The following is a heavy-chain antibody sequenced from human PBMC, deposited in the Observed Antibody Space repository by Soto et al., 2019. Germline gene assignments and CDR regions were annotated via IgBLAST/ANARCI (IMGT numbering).Heavy chain of an antibody. V-gene: IGHV6-1*01. CDR3: TRDQSGWHYFDY. D-gene: IGHD6-19*01. J-gene: IGHJ4*02. CDR1: GDSVSSNSAA. CDR2: TYYRSKWYN. Sequence: SQTLSLTSAISGDSVSSNSAAGNWIRQSPSRGLEWLGRTYYRSKWYNDYAISMKSRITINPDASKNQFSLQLNSVTPEDTAVYYCTRDQSGWHYFDYWGQGALVTVSS.